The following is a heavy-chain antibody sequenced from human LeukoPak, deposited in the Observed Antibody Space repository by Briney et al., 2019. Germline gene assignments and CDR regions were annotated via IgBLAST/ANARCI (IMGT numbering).Heavy chain of an antibody. CDR2: IGPDGSEK. CDR3: ASSGYSPPGY. Sequence: TGGSLRLSCAASRFTFTGNWMSWVRQAPGKGLEWVANIGPDGSEKYYVDSVKGRFTISRDNAKKSLYLEMNSLRAEDTATYYCASSGYSPPGYWGQGTLVTVSS. J-gene: IGHJ4*02. CDR1: RFTFTGNW. D-gene: IGHD3-22*01. V-gene: IGHV3-7*01.